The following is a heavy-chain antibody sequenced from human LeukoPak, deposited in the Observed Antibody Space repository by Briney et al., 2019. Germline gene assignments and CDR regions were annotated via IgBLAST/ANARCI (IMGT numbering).Heavy chain of an antibody. CDR3: ATPIGGSSTSSPGVRVDY. D-gene: IGHD2-2*01. Sequence: PGGCLRLSCAASGFTFSSYSMNWVRQAPGKGLEWVSSISSSSSYIYYADSVKGRFTISRDNAKNSLYLQMNSLRAEDTAVYYCATPIGGSSTSSPGVRVDYWGQGTLVTVSS. J-gene: IGHJ4*02. CDR2: ISSSSSYI. CDR1: GFTFSSYS. V-gene: IGHV3-21*01.